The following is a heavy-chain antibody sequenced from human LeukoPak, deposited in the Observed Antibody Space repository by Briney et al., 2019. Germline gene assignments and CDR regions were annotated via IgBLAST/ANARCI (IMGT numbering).Heavy chain of an antibody. J-gene: IGHJ4*01. Sequence: QPGESLRLSCAASGFTFSNYWMSWVRQAPGKGLEWVANIRADGSQKYYVDSLKGRFTISRDNAKNSLYLQMNSLRAEDTAVYYCARESRFVVPAAMSFEDYWG. V-gene: IGHV3-7*01. CDR3: ARESRFVVPAAMSFEDY. D-gene: IGHD2-2*01. CDR2: IRADGSQK. CDR1: GFTFSNYW.